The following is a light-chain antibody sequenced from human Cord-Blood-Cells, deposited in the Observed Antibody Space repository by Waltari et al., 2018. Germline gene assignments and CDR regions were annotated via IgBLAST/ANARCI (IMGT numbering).Light chain of an antibody. Sequence: QSALPQPASVSGSPGQSIPISCTGTSSDVGGYNYVSWYQQHPGKAPNLMIYDVSNRPSGVSNRFSGSKSGNTASLTISGLQAEDEADYYCSSYTSSSTWVFGGGTKLTVL. CDR1: SSDVGGYNY. CDR3: SSYTSSSTWV. V-gene: IGLV2-14*03. J-gene: IGLJ3*02. CDR2: DVS.